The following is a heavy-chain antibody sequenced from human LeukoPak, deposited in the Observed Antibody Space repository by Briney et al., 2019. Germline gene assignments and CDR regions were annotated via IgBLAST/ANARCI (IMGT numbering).Heavy chain of an antibody. D-gene: IGHD6-19*01. Sequence: PGGSLRLSCAASGFTFDDYAMHWVRQAPGKGLEWVSGISWNSGSIGYADSVKGRFTISRDNSKNTLYLQMNSLRGEDTAVYYCARDRKGGSGWTLFDYWGQGTLVTVSS. CDR2: ISWNSGSI. V-gene: IGHV3-9*01. J-gene: IGHJ4*02. CDR3: ARDRKGGSGWTLFDY. CDR1: GFTFDDYA.